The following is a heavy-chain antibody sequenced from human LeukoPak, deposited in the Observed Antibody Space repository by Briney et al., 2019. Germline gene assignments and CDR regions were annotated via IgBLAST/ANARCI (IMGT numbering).Heavy chain of an antibody. D-gene: IGHD6-13*01. V-gene: IGHV3-23*01. CDR2: ISGSGGST. CDR1: GFTFSSYA. CDR3: AKYRSSWSFDH. Sequence: QPGGSLRLSCAASGFTFSSYAMSWVRQAPGKGLEWVSAISGSGGSTNYADSVKGRFTISRDNSKSTLFLQINSLRAEDTAVFYCAKYRSSWSFDHWGQGTLVTVSS. J-gene: IGHJ4*02.